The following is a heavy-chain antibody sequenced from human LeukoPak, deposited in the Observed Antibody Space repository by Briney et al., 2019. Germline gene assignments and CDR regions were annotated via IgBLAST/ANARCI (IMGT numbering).Heavy chain of an antibody. V-gene: IGHV4-30-4*01. D-gene: IGHD4-23*01. CDR2: IYYSGST. CDR1: GGSISSGDYY. Sequence: PSETLSLTCTVSGGSISSGDYYWSWIRQPPGKGLEWIGYIYYSGSTYYNPSLRSRVTISVDTSKNQFSLKLSSVTAADTAVYYCAGVDHPRTVVTPVYYFDYWGQGTLVTVSS. CDR3: AGVDHPRTVVTPVYYFDY. J-gene: IGHJ4*02.